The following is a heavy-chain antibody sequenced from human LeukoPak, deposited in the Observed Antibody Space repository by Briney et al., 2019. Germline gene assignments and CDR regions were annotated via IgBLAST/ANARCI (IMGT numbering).Heavy chain of an antibody. D-gene: IGHD6-13*01. CDR3: ARDPRIAAADTTDY. V-gene: IGHV1-69*05. J-gene: IGHJ4*02. CDR2: IIPIFGTA. CDR1: GGTFSSYA. Sequence: ASVKVSCKASGGTFSSYAISWVRQAPGQGLEWMGGIIPIFGTANYAQKLQGRVTMTTDTSTSTAYMELRSLRSDDTAVYYCARDPRIAAADTTDYWGQGTLATVSS.